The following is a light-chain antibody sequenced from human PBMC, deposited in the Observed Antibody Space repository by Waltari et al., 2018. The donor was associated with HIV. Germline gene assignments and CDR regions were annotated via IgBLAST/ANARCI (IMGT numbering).Light chain of an antibody. CDR3: YSAADNNLGV. CDR2: KDS. J-gene: IGLJ2*01. Sequence: SYELTQPSSVSVSPGQTARITCSGDVLAKKYARWFQQKPGQAPVLGIYKDSERPSGIPERFAGSSSGTTVTLTIIGAQVEDEADYYCYSAADNNLGVFGGGTKLTVL. CDR1: VLAKKY. V-gene: IGLV3-27*01.